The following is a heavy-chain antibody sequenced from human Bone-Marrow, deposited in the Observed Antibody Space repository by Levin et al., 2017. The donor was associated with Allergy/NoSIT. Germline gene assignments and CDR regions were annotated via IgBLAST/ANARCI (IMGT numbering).Heavy chain of an antibody. V-gene: IGHV3-7*01. J-gene: IGHJ4*02. CDR2: IKQDGSEN. Sequence: AGGSLRLSCAASGFTFSSYWMSWVRQSPGRGLEWVATIKQDGSENYFVDSVKGRFTISRDNAKNSLYLQMNSLRAEDTAIYYCVRDGYSPDFDWGITGCWGQGTLVTVSS. D-gene: IGHD3-9*01. CDR3: VRDGYSPDFDWGITGC. CDR1: GFTFSSYW.